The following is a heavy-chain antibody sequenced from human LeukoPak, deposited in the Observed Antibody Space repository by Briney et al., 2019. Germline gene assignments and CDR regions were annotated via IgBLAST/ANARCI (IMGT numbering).Heavy chain of an antibody. CDR2: IIPILGIA. CDR1: GGTFSSYA. D-gene: IGHD3-9*01. V-gene: IGHV1-69*04. CDR3: ARGYYDILTGSKGQLDC. J-gene: IGHJ4*02. Sequence: SVKVSCKASGGTFSSYAISWVRQAPGQGLEWMGRIIPILGIANYAQKFQGRVTITADKSTSTAYMELSSLRSEDTAVYYCARGYYDILTGSKGQLDCWGQGTLVTVSS.